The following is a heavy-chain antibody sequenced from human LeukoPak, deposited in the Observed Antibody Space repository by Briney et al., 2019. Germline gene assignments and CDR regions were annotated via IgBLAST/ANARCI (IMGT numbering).Heavy chain of an antibody. Sequence: SGGSLRLSCAASGFTFSSYAMYWVRQAPGKGLEWVAVISYDGSNKYYADSVKGRFTISRDNSKNTLYLQMNSLRAEDTAVYYCARARDYDILTGYGYGMDVWGQGTTVTVSS. V-gene: IGHV3-30-3*01. CDR1: GFTFSSYA. CDR2: ISYDGSNK. D-gene: IGHD3-9*01. J-gene: IGHJ6*02. CDR3: ARARDYDILTGYGYGMDV.